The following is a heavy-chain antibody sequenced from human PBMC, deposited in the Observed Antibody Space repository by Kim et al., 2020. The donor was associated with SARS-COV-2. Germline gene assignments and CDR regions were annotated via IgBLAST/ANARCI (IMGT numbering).Heavy chain of an antibody. V-gene: IGHV4-34*01. J-gene: IGHJ4*02. CDR3: ASSTVVVVPAALDY. CDR1: GESFSGYY. D-gene: IGHD2-2*01. CDR2: INHSGST. Sequence: SETLSLTCAFYGESFSGYYWSWIRQPPGKGLEWIGEINHSGSTNYNPSLKSRVTISVDTSKNQFSLKLSSVTAADTAVYYCASSTVVVVPAALDYWGQGTLVTVSS.